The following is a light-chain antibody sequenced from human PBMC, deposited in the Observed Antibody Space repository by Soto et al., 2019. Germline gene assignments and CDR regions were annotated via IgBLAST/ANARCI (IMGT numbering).Light chain of an antibody. Sequence: EIVLTQSPGTLSLSPGERATLSCRASQSVTNNYLAWYQQKPGQAPRLLIYGASSRAAGIPDRFSGSGSGTDFTLTISRLEPEDCAVYYCQQYGSSPWTFGQGTKVEIK. CDR3: QQYGSSPWT. CDR1: QSVTNNY. CDR2: GAS. V-gene: IGKV3-20*01. J-gene: IGKJ1*01.